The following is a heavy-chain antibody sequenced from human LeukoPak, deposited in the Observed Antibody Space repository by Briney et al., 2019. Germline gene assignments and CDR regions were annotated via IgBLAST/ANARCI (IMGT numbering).Heavy chain of an antibody. CDR3: AKRVHSASWYAAFDY. D-gene: IGHD6-13*01. Sequence: PGGSLRLSCAASGFSFTNYVMTWVRQAPGKGLEWVSGISSNSGTTYYADSVKGRFTISRDNSKNTLYLQMNSLRAEDTAVYYCAKRVHSASWYAAFDYWAREPWSPSPQ. CDR1: GFSFTNYV. V-gene: IGHV3-23*01. J-gene: IGHJ4*02. CDR2: ISSNSGTT.